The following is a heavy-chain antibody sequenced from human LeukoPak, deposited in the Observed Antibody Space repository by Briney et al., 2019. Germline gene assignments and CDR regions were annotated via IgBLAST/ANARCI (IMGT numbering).Heavy chain of an antibody. D-gene: IGHD3-22*01. CDR2: ISGSGNTT. V-gene: IGHV3-23*01. J-gene: IGHJ3*02. CDR1: GFTFSSYA. CDR3: AKSYYDSSGYYFDAFDI. Sequence: PGGSLRLSCAASGFTFSSYAMSWVRQAPGKGLEWVSVISGSGNTTYFADSVKGRFTVSRDNSKNTLYLQMNSLRAEDTAVYYCAKSYYDSSGYYFDAFDIWGQGTMVTVSS.